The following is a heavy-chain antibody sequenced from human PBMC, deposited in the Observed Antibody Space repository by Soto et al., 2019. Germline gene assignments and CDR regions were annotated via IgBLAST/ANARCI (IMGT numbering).Heavy chain of an antibody. Sequence: ASVKVSCKASGYTFTSYGISWVRQAPGQGLEWMGWISAYNGNTNYAQKLQGRVTMTTATSTSTAYMELRRLRSDDPAISYCAGIHYYYDSSGYRFSFDACDN. CDR2: ISAYNGNT. CDR1: GYTFTSYG. J-gene: IGHJ3*02. D-gene: IGHD3-22*01. V-gene: IGHV1-18*01. CDR3: AGIHYYYDSSGYRFSFDACDN.